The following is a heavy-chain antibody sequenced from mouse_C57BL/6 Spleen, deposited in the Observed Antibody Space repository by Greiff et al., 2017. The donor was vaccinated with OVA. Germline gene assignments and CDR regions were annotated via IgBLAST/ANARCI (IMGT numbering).Heavy chain of an antibody. CDR3: AREGDY. Sequence: VQLQQSGPELVKPGASVKISCKASGYTFTDYYMNWVKQSHGKSLEWIGDINPNNGGTSYNQKFKGKATLTVDNSSSTAYMELRSLTSEDSAVYYCAREGDYWGQGTTVTVSS. V-gene: IGHV1-26*01. CDR1: GYTFTDYY. CDR2: INPNNGGT. J-gene: IGHJ2*01.